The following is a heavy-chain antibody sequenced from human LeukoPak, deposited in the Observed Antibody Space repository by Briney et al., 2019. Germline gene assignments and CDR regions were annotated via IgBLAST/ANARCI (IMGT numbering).Heavy chain of an antibody. Sequence: TSETLSLTCTVSGYSISSTYYWGWIRQPPGKGLEWIGEIYHSGTTNYNPSLHSRVTISLDTSKNQFSLKLTSVTAADTAVFYCASLGIGYYYFDFWGQGILVTVSS. CDR3: ASLGIGYYYFDF. D-gene: IGHD3-22*01. J-gene: IGHJ4*02. V-gene: IGHV4-38-2*02. CDR1: GYSISSTYY. CDR2: IYHSGTT.